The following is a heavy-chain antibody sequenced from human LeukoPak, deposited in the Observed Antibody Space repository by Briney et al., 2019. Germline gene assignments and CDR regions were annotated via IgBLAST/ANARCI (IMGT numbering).Heavy chain of an antibody. CDR2: ISYDGSNK. J-gene: IGHJ4*02. D-gene: IGHD3-3*01. CDR1: GFTFSSYA. V-gene: IGHV3-30-3*01. CDR3: ARGYYDFWSGYYNY. Sequence: GGSLRLSCAASGFTFSSYAMHWVRQTPGKGLEWVAVISYDGSNKYYADSVKGRFTISRDNSKNTLYLQMNSLRAEDTAVYYCARGYYDFWSGYYNYWGQGTLVTVSS.